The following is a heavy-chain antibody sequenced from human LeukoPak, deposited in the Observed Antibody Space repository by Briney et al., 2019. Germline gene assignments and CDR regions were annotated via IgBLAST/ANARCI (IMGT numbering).Heavy chain of an antibody. Sequence: SESLSLTCTVSGGFISSGGYFWSWIRQHPGKGLEWIGYIDYNGSAYYNPSLKSRLTISVYTSKNQLSLELSSVTAADTAVYYCARVEYSYGYYQYFDYWGQGTLVTVSS. D-gene: IGHD5-18*01. CDR2: IDYNGSA. CDR1: GGFISSGGYF. J-gene: IGHJ4*02. CDR3: ARVEYSYGYYQYFDY. V-gene: IGHV4-31*03.